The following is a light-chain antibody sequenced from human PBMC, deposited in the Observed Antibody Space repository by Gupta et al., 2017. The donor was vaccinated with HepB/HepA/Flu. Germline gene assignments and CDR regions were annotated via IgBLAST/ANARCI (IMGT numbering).Light chain of an antibody. V-gene: IGLV3-1*01. CDR1: RLGDKY. CDR3: QAWDNTLVI. CDR2: EDT. Sequence: SYDLSQPPSVSVSPGQTASITCSGNRLGDKYASWYQQKPGQSPIVVIYEDTKRPAGIPERFSASNSGNTATLTISGTQAMDEYYYYCQAWDNTLVIFGGGTKLTVL. J-gene: IGLJ2*01.